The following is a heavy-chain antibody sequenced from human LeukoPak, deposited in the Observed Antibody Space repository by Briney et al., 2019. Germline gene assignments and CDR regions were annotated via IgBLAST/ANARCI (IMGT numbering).Heavy chain of an antibody. CDR3: ARDYGGDY. CDR2: ISSRGSTK. Sequence: AGGSLRLSCAASGFTFSSYEMNWVCQAPGKGLEWVSYISSRGSTKYYADSVKGRFTISRDNAKNSLYLQMNSLRAEDTAVYYCARDYGGDYWGQGTLVTVSS. J-gene: IGHJ4*02. CDR1: GFTFSSYE. D-gene: IGHD4-23*01. V-gene: IGHV3-48*03.